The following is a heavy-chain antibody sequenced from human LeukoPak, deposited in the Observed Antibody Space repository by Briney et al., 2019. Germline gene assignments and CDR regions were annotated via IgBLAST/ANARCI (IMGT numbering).Heavy chain of an antibody. Sequence: SQTLSLTCTVSGGSFSSGLYYWTWIRQPAGKGLEWIGRIYISGSTNYNPSLKSRVTISRDTSKNEFSLKLSSVTAADTAVYYCARDSRRDGYNLDYWGRGTLVTVSS. J-gene: IGHJ4*02. CDR3: ARDSRRDGYNLDY. CDR1: GGSFSSGLYY. V-gene: IGHV4-61*02. D-gene: IGHD5-24*01. CDR2: IYISGST.